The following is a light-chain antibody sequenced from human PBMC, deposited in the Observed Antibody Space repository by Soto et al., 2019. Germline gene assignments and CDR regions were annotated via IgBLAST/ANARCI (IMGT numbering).Light chain of an antibody. CDR1: SSDVGGYNY. CDR3: SSYTSSSTRV. J-gene: IGLJ1*01. Sequence: QSARIKPASVSGSPGQSITISSTGTSSDVGGYNYVSWYQQHPGKAPKLMIYEVSNRPSGVSNRFSGSKSGNTASLTISGLQAEDEADYYCSSYTSSSTRVFGTGTKLTVL. CDR2: EVS. V-gene: IGLV2-14*01.